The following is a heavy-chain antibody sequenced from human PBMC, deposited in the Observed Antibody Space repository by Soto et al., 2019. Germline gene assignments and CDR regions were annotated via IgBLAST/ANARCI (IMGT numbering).Heavy chain of an antibody. Sequence: QVQLQESGPGLLKPSQTLSLTCSVSGGSVSSGAFYWSWLRQHPGKGLERIGYIYSTGNTYYNPSLKGRVDVSLDKSKKQFSLKLTSVTAADTAVYYCATYCDRTSCAEGAMDVWGEGTTVTVSS. CDR1: GGSVSSGAFY. D-gene: IGHD2-21*01. V-gene: IGHV4-31*03. CDR2: IYSTGNT. J-gene: IGHJ6*04. CDR3: ATYCDRTSCAEGAMDV.